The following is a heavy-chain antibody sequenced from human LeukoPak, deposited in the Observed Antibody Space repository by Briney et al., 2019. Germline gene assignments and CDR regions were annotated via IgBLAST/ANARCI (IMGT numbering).Heavy chain of an antibody. D-gene: IGHD6-13*01. Sequence: PSQTLSLTCTVSGGSISSGDYYWSWIRQPPGKGLEWIGYIYYSRTTYYNPSLKSRLTISVGTSKNQFSLKVTSVTAADTAVYYCARLYSSSWYFDYWGQGSLVTVSS. V-gene: IGHV4-30-4*01. CDR3: ARLYSSSWYFDY. CDR1: GGSISSGDYY. J-gene: IGHJ4*02. CDR2: IYYSRTT.